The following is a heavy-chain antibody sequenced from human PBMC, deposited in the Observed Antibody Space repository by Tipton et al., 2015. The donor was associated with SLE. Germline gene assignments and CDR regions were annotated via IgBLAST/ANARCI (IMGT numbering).Heavy chain of an antibody. J-gene: IGHJ2*01. V-gene: IGHV4-4*07. CDR2: IYTTENT. CDR3: AREFLNPVTTVHYYFDL. CDR1: GGSISTYY. D-gene: IGHD4-11*01. Sequence: GLVKPSETLSLTCTVSGGSISTYYWSWIRQPAGGGLEWIGRIYTTENTNYNPSLKSRVTMSVDTSKNHFSLKLISVTAADTAVYYCAREFLNPVTTVHYYFDLWGRGTLVTVSS.